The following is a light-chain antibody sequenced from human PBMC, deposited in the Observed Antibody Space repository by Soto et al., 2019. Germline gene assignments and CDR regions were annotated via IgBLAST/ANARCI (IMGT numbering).Light chain of an antibody. Sequence: QSVLTQPPSVSGAPGQRVTISCAGSSSNTGAGYDVHWYQQLPGTAPKLLIHGNDNRPSGVPDRFSGSKSGTSASLTITGLQAEDEADYYCQSYDSSLSGSVFGGGTQLTVL. CDR2: GND. V-gene: IGLV1-40*01. J-gene: IGLJ3*02. CDR3: QSYDSSLSGSV. CDR1: SSNTGAGYD.